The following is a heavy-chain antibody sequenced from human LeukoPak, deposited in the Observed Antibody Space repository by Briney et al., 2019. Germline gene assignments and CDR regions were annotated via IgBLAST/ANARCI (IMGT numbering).Heavy chain of an antibody. CDR1: GGSISSSSYY. CDR3: ARLRLGSSSGDY. Sequence: SETPSLTCTVSGGSISSSSYYWGWIRQPPGKGLESTGSIYYSGSTYYNPSLKSRVTISVDTSKNQFSLKLSSVTAAGTAVYYCARLRLGSSSGDYWGQGTLVTVSS. J-gene: IGHJ4*02. V-gene: IGHV4-39*01. D-gene: IGHD6-6*01. CDR2: IYYSGST.